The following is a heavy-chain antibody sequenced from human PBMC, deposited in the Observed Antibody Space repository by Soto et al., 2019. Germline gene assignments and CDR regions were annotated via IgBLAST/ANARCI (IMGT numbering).Heavy chain of an antibody. D-gene: IGHD3-10*01. CDR3: ARDPNTMGGRCWAYNRFDS. V-gene: IGHV3-30*09. CDR1: GFPFGTYP. Sequence: QVQLVESGGGVVQPGRSLRLSCAASGFPFGTYPMHWVRQAPGKGLEWVAIISNDGSGKSYADSVKGRFAISRDNSENTLFLEMNSLTAADTAVYYCARDPNTMGGRCWAYNRFDSWGQGTLVTVSS. CDR2: ISNDGSGK. J-gene: IGHJ5*01.